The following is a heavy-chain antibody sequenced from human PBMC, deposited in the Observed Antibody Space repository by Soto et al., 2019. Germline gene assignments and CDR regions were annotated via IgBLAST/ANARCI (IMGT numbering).Heavy chain of an antibody. D-gene: IGHD5-18*01. Sequence: SLRLSCAASGFTFSSYAMSWVRQAPGKGLEWVSAISGSGGSTYYADSVKGRFTISRDNSKNTLYLQMNSLRAEDTAVYYCAKFSGYSYGSSAYFDYWGQGTLVTVSS. J-gene: IGHJ4*02. CDR3: AKFSGYSYGSSAYFDY. CDR2: ISGSGGST. CDR1: GFTFSSYA. V-gene: IGHV3-23*01.